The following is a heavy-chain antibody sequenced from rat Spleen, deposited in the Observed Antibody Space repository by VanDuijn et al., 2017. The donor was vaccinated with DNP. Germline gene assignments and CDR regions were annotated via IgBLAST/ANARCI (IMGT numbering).Heavy chain of an antibody. CDR3: ARLDRGGAY. Sequence: EVQLEESGGGLVQPGKSLKLSCLASGITFSNYDLTWVRQAPTKGLEWVASISPSGETTYYRDSVKGRFTISRDNANNILYLQMDSLRSEDTAIYYCARLDRGGAYWGQGTLVTVSS. V-gene: IGHV5S13*01. CDR1: GITFSNYD. CDR2: ISPSGETT. D-gene: IGHD4-3*01. J-gene: IGHJ3*01.